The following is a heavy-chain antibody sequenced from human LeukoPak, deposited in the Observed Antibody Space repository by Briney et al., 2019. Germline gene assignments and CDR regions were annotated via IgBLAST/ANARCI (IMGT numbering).Heavy chain of an antibody. Sequence: PGGSLRLSCAASQSIFSTYGMNWVRQTPRKGLGWISYISSNGNITYYADSVKGRFTISRDNAKNSLYLQMNSLRAEDTAVYYCARDEEYYGSGSYDYWGQGTLVTVSS. CDR1: QSIFSTYG. CDR3: ARDEEYYGSGSYDY. V-gene: IGHV3-48*04. CDR2: ISSNGNIT. D-gene: IGHD3-10*01. J-gene: IGHJ4*02.